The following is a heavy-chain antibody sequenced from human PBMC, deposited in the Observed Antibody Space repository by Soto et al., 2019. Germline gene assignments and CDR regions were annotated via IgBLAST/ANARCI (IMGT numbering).Heavy chain of an antibody. V-gene: IGHV1-69*13. CDR3: ARSIVVVPAAIDY. J-gene: IGHJ4*02. Sequence: GASVKVSCKASGGTFSSYAISWVRQAPGQGLEWMGGTIPIFGTANYAQKFQGRVTITADESTSTAYMELSSLRSEDTAVYYCARSIVVVPAAIDYWGQGTLVTVSS. CDR1: GGTFSSYA. D-gene: IGHD2-2*01. CDR2: TIPIFGTA.